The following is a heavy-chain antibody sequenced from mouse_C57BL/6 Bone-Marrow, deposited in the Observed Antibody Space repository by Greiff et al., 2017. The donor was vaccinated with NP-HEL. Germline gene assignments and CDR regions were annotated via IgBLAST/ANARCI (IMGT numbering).Heavy chain of an antibody. V-gene: IGHV1-63*01. D-gene: IGHD4-1*01. CDR3: AREGDWGRGPFAY. J-gene: IGHJ3*01. CDR1: GYTFTNYW. Sequence: VKLQESGAELVRPGTSVKMSCKASGYTFTNYWIGWAKQRPGHGLEWIGDIYPGGGYTNYNEKFKGKATLTADKSSSTAYMQFSSLTSEDSAIYYCAREGDWGRGPFAYWGQGTLVTVSA. CDR2: IYPGGGYT.